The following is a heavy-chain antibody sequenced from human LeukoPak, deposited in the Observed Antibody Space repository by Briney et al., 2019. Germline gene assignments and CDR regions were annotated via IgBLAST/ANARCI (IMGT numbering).Heavy chain of an antibody. CDR2: ISSSSSYI. J-gene: IGHJ4*02. V-gene: IGHV3-21*01. CDR1: GFTFSNYH. CDR3: ARVLGTRGFDS. Sequence: PGGSLRLSCAASGFTFSNYHMNWVRQAPGKGLEWVSSISSSSSYIYYTDSVKGRFTISRDNAKNSLYLQMNSLRAEDTAVYYCARVLGTRGFDSWGQGTLVTVSS. D-gene: IGHD1-7*01.